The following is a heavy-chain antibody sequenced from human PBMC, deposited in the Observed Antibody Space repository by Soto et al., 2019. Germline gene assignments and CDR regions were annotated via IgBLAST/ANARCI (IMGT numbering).Heavy chain of an antibody. CDR3: ARERVGDGNNYYYYYGMDV. Sequence: AGGSLRLSCAASGVTFSDYYMTWIRQAPGKGLEWVSHISSSGSTIHYADSVKGRFTISRDNAKNSLYLQMNSLRAEDTAVYYCARERVGDGNNYYYYYGMDVWGQGTTVTVSS. CDR1: GVTFSDYY. CDR2: ISSSGSTI. V-gene: IGHV3-11*01. J-gene: IGHJ6*02.